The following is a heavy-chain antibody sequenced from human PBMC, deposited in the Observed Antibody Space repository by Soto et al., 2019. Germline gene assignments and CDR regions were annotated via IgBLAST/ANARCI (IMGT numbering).Heavy chain of an antibody. CDR2: IKQDGSEK. CDR1: GFTFSSYW. D-gene: IGHD3-3*01. V-gene: IGHV3-7*01. CDR3: ARERWSGYYNYYGMDV. Sequence: PGGSLRLSCAASGFTFSSYWMSWVRQAPGKGLEWVANIKQDGSEKYYVDSVKGRFTISRDNAKNSLYLQMNSLRAEDTAVYYCARERWSGYYNYYGMDVWGQGTTVNVSS. J-gene: IGHJ6*02.